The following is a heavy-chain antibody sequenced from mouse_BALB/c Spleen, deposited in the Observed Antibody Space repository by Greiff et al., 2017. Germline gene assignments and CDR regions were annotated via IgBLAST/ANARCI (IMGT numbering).Heavy chain of an antibody. CDR2: IDPANGNT. J-gene: IGHJ4*01. D-gene: IGHD1-1*01. Sequence: VQLQQSGAELVKPGASVKLSCTASGFNIKDTYMHWVKQRPEQGLEWIGRIDPANGNTKYDPKFQGKATITADTSSNTAYLQLSSLTSEDTAVYYCARGVVGYYYAMDYWGQGTSVTVSS. V-gene: IGHV14-3*02. CDR3: ARGVVGYYYAMDY. CDR1: GFNIKDTY.